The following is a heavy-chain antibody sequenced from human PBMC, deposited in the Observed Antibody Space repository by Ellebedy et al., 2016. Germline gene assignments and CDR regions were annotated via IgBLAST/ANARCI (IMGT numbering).Heavy chain of an antibody. J-gene: IGHJ6*03. D-gene: IGHD3-10*01. CDR1: GFTFSDSA. CDR3: ARDTAPYGSYHYNYMDV. CDR2: ISYDDSNK. Sequence: GESLKISCAASGFTFSDSAMHWVRQAPGKGLEWVAVISYDDSNKYYADSVKGRFTLSRDNSKNTLYLQMNSLGREDTAVYYCARDTAPYGSYHYNYMDVWGKGTTVTVSS. V-gene: IGHV3-30*04.